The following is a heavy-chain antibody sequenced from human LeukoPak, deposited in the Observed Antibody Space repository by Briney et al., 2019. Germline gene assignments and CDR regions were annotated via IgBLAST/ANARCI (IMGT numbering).Heavy chain of an antibody. D-gene: IGHD3-10*01. CDR2: IWYDGSNK. CDR1: GFTFSSYG. CDR3: AKEIYFGSGSYPDY. V-gene: IGHV3-33*06. Sequence: GRSLRLSCAASGFTFSSYGMHWVRQAPGKGLEWVAVIWYDGSNKYYADSVKGRFTISRDNSKNTLYLQMNSLRAEDTAVYYCAKEIYFGSGSYPDYWGQGTLVIVSS. J-gene: IGHJ4*02.